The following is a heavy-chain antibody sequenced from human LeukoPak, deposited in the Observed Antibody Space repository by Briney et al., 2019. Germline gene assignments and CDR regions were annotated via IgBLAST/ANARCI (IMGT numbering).Heavy chain of an antibody. CDR2: ISTAGDT. D-gene: IGHD3-22*01. CDR3: ARDISGGYDGLDV. Sequence: PGGSLRLSCADSGFTFSRYDMHWVRQVTGKGLEWVSAISTAGDTYYPGSVKGRFTVSRENAKNSLYLQMNSLSAGDTAVYYCARDISGGYDGLDVWGQGTTVTVSS. V-gene: IGHV3-13*01. J-gene: IGHJ6*02. CDR1: GFTFSRYD.